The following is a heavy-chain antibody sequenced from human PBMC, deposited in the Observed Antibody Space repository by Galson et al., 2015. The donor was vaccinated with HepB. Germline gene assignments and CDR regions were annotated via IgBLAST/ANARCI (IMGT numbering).Heavy chain of an antibody. J-gene: IGHJ4*02. V-gene: IGHV3-30*02. Sequence: SLRLSCAASGFAFSNYGMHWVRQAPGKGLEWVAFIRYDGDNKYYTDSVKGRFTISRDNSKNTLFLQMNRLRAEDTAVYCCAKDAGLGQWLVLGFDYFGYWGQGALVTVSS. CDR1: GFAFSNYG. D-gene: IGHD6-19*01. CDR2: IRYDGDNK. CDR3: AKDAGLGQWLVLGFDYFGY.